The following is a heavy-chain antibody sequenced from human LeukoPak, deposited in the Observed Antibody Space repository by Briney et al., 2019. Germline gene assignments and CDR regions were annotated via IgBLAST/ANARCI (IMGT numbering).Heavy chain of an antibody. J-gene: IGHJ4*02. CDR1: GGSISRYY. CDR3: ARAFPYYDFWSGYTTFDY. V-gene: IGHV4-59*08. Sequence: SETLSLTCAVSGGSISRYYWNWIRQPPGKGLEWIGYIFYSGSTSYNPSLKSRVTISVDTSKNQFSLKLSSVTAADTAVYYCARAFPYYDFWSGYTTFDYWGQGTLVTVSS. CDR2: IFYSGST. D-gene: IGHD3-3*01.